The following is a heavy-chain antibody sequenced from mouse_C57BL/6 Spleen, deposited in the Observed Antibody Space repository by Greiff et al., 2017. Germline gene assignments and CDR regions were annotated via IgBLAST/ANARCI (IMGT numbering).Heavy chain of an antibody. Sequence: QVQLQQPGAELVRPGSSVKLSCKASGYTFTSYWMDWVKQRPGQGLEWIGNIYPSDSETHYNQKFKDKATLTVDKSSSTAYMQLSSLTSEDSAVYYCARRTAQATVYFDDWGKGTTLTVAS. CDR3: ARRTAQATVYFDD. CDR1: GYTFTSYW. D-gene: IGHD3-2*02. CDR2: IYPSDSET. J-gene: IGHJ2*01. V-gene: IGHV1-61*01.